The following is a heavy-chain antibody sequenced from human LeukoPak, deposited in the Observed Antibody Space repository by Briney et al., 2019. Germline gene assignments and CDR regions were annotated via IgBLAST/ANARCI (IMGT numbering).Heavy chain of an antibody. CDR3: ARGRVSSSTWYSTYYYYFYMDV. V-gene: IGHV4-39*07. D-gene: IGHD1-1*01. Sequence: SETLSLTCTVSGGSISSSSYYWGWIRQPPGTGLEWLGSIYYSGSTYYNPSLKSRVTISVDTSKNQFSLKLSSVTAADTAVYFCARGRVSSSTWYSTYYYYFYMDVWGKGTTVTVSS. J-gene: IGHJ6*03. CDR1: GGSISSSSYY. CDR2: IYYSGST.